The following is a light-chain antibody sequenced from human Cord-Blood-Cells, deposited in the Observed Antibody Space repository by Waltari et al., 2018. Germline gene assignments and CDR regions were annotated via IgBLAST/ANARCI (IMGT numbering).Light chain of an antibody. V-gene: IGLV2-11*01. J-gene: IGLJ1*01. Sequence: QSALTQPRPVSGSPGQSVTISRPGNSSDVRGYNYVFWYQQHPGKAPKLMIYDVSKRPSGGPDRFSGSKSGNTASLTISGLQAGDEADYYCCSYAGSYTYVFGTGTKVTVL. CDR2: DVS. CDR1: SSDVRGYNY. CDR3: CSYAGSYTYV.